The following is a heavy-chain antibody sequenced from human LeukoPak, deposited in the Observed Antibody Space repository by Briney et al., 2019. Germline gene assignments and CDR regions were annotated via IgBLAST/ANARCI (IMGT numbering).Heavy chain of an antibody. CDR1: GFTFSSYA. D-gene: IGHD2-2*01. J-gene: IGHJ4*02. CDR3: AKPPSVVPAANFDY. Sequence: PGGSLRLSCAASGFTFSSYAMSWVRQAPGKGLEWVSAISGSGGSTYYADSVKGRFTISRDNSKSTLYLQMNSLRAEDTAVYYCAKPPSVVPAANFDYWGQGTLVTVSS. V-gene: IGHV3-23*01. CDR2: ISGSGGST.